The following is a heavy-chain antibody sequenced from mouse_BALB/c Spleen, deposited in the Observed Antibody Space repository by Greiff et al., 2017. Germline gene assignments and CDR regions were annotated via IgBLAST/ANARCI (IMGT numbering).Heavy chain of an antibody. Sequence: EVKLQESGPSLVKPSQTLSLTCSVTGDSITSGYWNWIRKFPGNKLEYMGYISYSGSTYYNPSLKSRISITRDTSKNQYYLQLNSVTTEDTATYYCARPYYYGSSYRWYFDVWGAGTTVTVAS. CDR2: ISYSGST. V-gene: IGHV3-8*02. CDR1: GDSITSGY. J-gene: IGHJ1*01. D-gene: IGHD1-1*01. CDR3: ARPYYYGSSYRWYFDV.